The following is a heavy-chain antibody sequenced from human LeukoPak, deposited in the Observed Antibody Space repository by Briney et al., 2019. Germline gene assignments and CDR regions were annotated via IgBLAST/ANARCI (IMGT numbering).Heavy chain of an antibody. CDR3: ARTPWRMATIMFDY. Sequence: SETLSLTCAVYGGSFSGYYWSWTRQPPGKGLEWIGEINHSGSTNYNPSLKSRVTISVDTSKNQFSLKLSSVTAADTAVYYCARTPWRMATIMFDYWGQGTLVTVSS. CDR1: GGSFSGYY. J-gene: IGHJ4*02. D-gene: IGHD5-24*01. CDR2: INHSGST. V-gene: IGHV4-34*01.